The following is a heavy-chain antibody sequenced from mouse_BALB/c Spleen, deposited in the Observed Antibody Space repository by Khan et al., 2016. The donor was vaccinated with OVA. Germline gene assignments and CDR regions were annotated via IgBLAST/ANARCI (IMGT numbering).Heavy chain of an antibody. Sequence: VQLKESGPGLVKPSQSLSLTCTVTGYSITSGYGWNWIRQFPGNKLEWMGYISYSGSTNYNPSLKSRISITRDTSKNQCFLQVNSVTTEDTATYYWARTSRIKYWGQGTTLTVSS. CDR3: ARTSRIKY. CDR1: GYSITSGYG. D-gene: IGHD3-3*01. CDR2: ISYSGST. V-gene: IGHV3-2*02. J-gene: IGHJ2*01.